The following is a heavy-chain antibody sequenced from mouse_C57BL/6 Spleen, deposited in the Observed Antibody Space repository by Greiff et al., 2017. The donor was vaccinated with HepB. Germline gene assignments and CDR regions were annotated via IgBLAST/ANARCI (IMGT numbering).Heavy chain of an antibody. J-gene: IGHJ3*01. CDR2: IYPRSGNT. Sequence: VQLQESGAELARPGASVKLSCKASGYTFISYGISWVKQRTGQGLEWIGEIYPRSGNTYYNEKFKGKATLTADKSSSTAYMELRSLTSEDSAVYFCASGGDYGWFAYWGQGTLVTVSA. V-gene: IGHV1-81*01. CDR1: GYTFISYG. D-gene: IGHD2-4*01. CDR3: ASGGDYGWFAY.